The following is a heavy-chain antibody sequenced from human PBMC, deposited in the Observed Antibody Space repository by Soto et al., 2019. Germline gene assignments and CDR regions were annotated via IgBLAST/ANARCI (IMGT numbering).Heavy chain of an antibody. CDR1: GGSISSSSYY. J-gene: IGHJ4*02. D-gene: IGHD3-22*01. V-gene: IGHV4-39*01. CDR2: IYYSGST. Sequence: SETLSLTCTVSGGSISSSSYYWGWIRQPPGKGLEWIGSIYYSGSTYYNPSLKSRVTISVDTSKNQFSLKLSSVTAADTAVYYCASPAADYYDSSGPFNYWGQGTLVTVSS. CDR3: ASPAADYYDSSGPFNY.